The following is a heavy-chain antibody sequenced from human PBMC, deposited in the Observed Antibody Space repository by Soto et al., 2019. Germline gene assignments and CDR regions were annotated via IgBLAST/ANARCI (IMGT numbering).Heavy chain of an antibody. Sequence: ASVKVSCKVSGYPFTTYYIHWVRQAPGQGLEWRGWIDPRRGGTAYEQEFQGKVTMTRDTSISTVYMDVRGLTSYDTALYYCATDDYGIFHYWGQGSLVTVSS. CDR3: ATDDYGIFHY. J-gene: IGHJ4*02. D-gene: IGHD3-10*01. CDR2: IDPRRGGT. CDR1: GYPFTTYY. V-gene: IGHV1-2*02.